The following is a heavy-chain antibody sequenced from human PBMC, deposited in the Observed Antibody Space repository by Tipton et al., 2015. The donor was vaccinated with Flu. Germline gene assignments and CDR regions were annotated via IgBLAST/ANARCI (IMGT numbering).Heavy chain of an antibody. CDR3: ARRDYSNYVSEPKSWFDP. Sequence: GLVKPSETLSLTCAVSGSSISHEFHWGWVRQSPGKGLEWIGSIFNSGNTYYNPSLKSRVTISMDKSKNQFSLNLRSVTAADTAVYFCARRDYSNYVSEPKSWFDPWGQGTLVTVSS. J-gene: IGHJ5*02. V-gene: IGHV4-38-2*01. CDR1: GSSISHEFH. D-gene: IGHD4-11*01. CDR2: IFNSGNT.